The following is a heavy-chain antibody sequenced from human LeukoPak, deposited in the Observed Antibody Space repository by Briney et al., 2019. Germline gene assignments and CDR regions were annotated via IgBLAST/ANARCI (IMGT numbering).Heavy chain of an antibody. D-gene: IGHD3-3*01. CDR1: GGSISSSSYY. CDR3: AREGGFLEWLPSYFDY. J-gene: IGHJ4*02. Sequence: SETLSLTCTVSGGSISSSSYYWGWIRQPPGKGLEWIGSIYYSGSTYYNPSLKSRVTISVDTSKNQFSLKLSSVTAADTAVYYCAREGGFLEWLPSYFDYWGQGTLVTVSS. CDR2: IYYSGST. V-gene: IGHV4-39*07.